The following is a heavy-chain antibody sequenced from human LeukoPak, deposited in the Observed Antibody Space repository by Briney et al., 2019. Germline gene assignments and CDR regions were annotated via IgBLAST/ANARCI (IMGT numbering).Heavy chain of an antibody. CDR1: GGSISSYY. CDR3: ATNGWYCLDH. D-gene: IGHD6-19*01. Sequence: SETLSLTCTASGGSISSYYWSWIRQPPGKGLEWIGYIYYSGSTNYNPSLKSRVTISVDTSKNQFSLRLTSVTAADTAVYYCATNGWYCLDHWGQGALVTVSS. CDR2: IYYSGST. J-gene: IGHJ1*01. V-gene: IGHV4-59*08.